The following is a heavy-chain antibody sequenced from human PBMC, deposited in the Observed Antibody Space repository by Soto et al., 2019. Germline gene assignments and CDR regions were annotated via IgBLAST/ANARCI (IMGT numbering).Heavy chain of an antibody. V-gene: IGHV3-30*18. Sequence: GALRLSCAASGFTFSTYGMQWVRQAPGKGLEWVAVISYDGYLKYYVDAVKGRFTVARDNSKNTLFLEMNSLRVEDTAVYFCAKDFKVSGSHYGTLNYYYGMDVWGQGTTVTVSS. CDR3: AKDFKVSGSHYGTLNYYYGMDV. D-gene: IGHD3-10*01. CDR2: ISYDGYLK. CDR1: GFTFSTYG. J-gene: IGHJ6*02.